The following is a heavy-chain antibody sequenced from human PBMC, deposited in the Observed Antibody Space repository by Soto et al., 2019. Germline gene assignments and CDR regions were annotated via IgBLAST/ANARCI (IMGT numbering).Heavy chain of an antibody. D-gene: IGHD2-15*01. CDR2: IIWNSGSI. CDR3: AKDGGRVCSGGSCYFFDY. V-gene: IGHV3-9*01. J-gene: IGHJ4*02. CDR1: GFTFDDYA. Sequence: EVQLVESGGGLVQPGRSLRLSCAASGFTFDDYAMHWVRQAPGKGLEWVSGIIWNSGSIGYADSVKGRFNISRDNAKNSLYLQMNSLRDEDTSLYYCAKDGGRVCSGGSCYFFDYWGQGTLVTVSS.